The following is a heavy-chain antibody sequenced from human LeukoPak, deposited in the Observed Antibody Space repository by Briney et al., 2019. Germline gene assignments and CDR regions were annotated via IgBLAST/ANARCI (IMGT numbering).Heavy chain of an antibody. J-gene: IGHJ6*03. CDR3: ARVEITMVRGVMGYYYYYYMDV. CDR1: GFTFSSYG. V-gene: IGHV3-30*02. Sequence: GGSLRLSCAASGFTFSSYGMHWVRQAPGKGLEWVAFIRYDGSNKYYVDSVKGRFTISRDNSKNTLYLQMNSLRAEDTAVYYCARVEITMVRGVMGYYYYYYMDVWGKGTTVTVSS. CDR2: IRYDGSNK. D-gene: IGHD3-10*01.